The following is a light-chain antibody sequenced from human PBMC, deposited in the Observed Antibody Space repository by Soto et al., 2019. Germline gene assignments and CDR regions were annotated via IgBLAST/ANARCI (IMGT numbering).Light chain of an antibody. V-gene: IGKV1-5*01. CDR2: DAT. CDR1: QSISYW. J-gene: IGKJ1*01. CDR3: HSGS. Sequence: DIQMTQSPSTLSASVGDRVTITCRASQSISYWLAWYQQKPGKVPKLLIYDATTLASGVPSRFSGSGSGTDFSLTISSLQPDDFATYYCHSGSFGQGTKVEIK.